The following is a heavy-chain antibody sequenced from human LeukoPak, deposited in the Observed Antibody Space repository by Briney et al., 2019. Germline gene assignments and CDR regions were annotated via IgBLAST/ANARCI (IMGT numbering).Heavy chain of an antibody. J-gene: IGHJ4*02. CDR1: GFIVSGDF. Sequence: PGGSLRLSCAASGFIVSGDFMSWVRQAPGKGLEWVSVIYSDGSTYYADSVKGRFTISRDNSKNTLYLQMNSLRAEDTAIYYCAKRGPIYSASPGNYFDYWGQGTLVTVSS. D-gene: IGHD3-10*01. CDR3: AKRGPIYSASPGNYFDY. CDR2: IYSDGST. V-gene: IGHV3-53*01.